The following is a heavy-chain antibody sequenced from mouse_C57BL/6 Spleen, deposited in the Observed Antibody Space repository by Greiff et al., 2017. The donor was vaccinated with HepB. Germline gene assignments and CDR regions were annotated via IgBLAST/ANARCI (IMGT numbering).Heavy chain of an antibody. CDR2: IWRGGST. CDR3: AKSGHYSNPPYAMDY. Sequence: QVQLKQSGPGLVQPSQSLSITCTVSGFSLTSYGVHWVRQSPGKGLEWLGVIWRGGSTDYNAAFMSRLSITKDNSKSQVFFKMNSLQADDTAIYYCAKSGHYSNPPYAMDYWGQGTSVTVSS. J-gene: IGHJ4*01. V-gene: IGHV2-5*01. CDR1: GFSLTSYG. D-gene: IGHD2-5*01.